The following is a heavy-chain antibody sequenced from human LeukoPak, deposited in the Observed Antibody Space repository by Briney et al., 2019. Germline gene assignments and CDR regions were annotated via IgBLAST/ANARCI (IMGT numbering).Heavy chain of an antibody. CDR1: GYTFTTYG. J-gene: IGHJ4*02. V-gene: IGHV1-18*04. D-gene: IGHD3-10*01. CDR3: ARDRDRMVQGVTALFDY. Sequence: ASVKVSCKTSGYTFTTYGISWVRQAPGQRLECMGWISGSNGNTKYAQKVQGRVTMTTDTSTTTAYMEVRSLRPDDTAVYYCARDRDRMVQGVTALFDYWGQGTLVTVSS. CDR2: ISGSNGNT.